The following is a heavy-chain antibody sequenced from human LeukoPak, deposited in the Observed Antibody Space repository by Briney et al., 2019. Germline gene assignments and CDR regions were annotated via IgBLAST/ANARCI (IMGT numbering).Heavy chain of an antibody. CDR1: GFTFSSYA. Sequence: PGGSLRLSCAASGFTFSSYAMSWVRQAPGKGLEWVSAISGSGGSTYYADSVKGRFTISRDNSKNTLFLQMNSLRAEDTAVYYCAKDAQPLWGIFTSNFDYWGQGTLVTVSS. V-gene: IGHV3-23*01. CDR2: ISGSGGST. J-gene: IGHJ4*02. D-gene: IGHD3-16*01. CDR3: AKDAQPLWGIFTSNFDY.